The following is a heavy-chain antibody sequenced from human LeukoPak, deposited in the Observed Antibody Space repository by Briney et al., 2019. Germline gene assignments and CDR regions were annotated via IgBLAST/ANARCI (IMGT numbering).Heavy chain of an antibody. Sequence: KPSETLSLTCTVSGYSISSGYYWGWIRQPPGKGLEWIGSIYHSGSTYYNPSLKSRVTISVDTSKNQFSLKLSSVTAADTAVYYCARRWFGESLDYWGQGTLVTVSS. V-gene: IGHV4-38-2*02. D-gene: IGHD3-10*01. CDR3: ARRWFGESLDY. J-gene: IGHJ4*02. CDR2: IYHSGST. CDR1: GYSISSGYY.